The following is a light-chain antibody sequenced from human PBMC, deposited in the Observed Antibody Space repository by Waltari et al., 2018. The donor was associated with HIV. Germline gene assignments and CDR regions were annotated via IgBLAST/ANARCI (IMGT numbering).Light chain of an antibody. CDR3: QQYDVWPLT. Sequence: DILLTQSPSTLSVSPGVRGTLSCRASQTVGLNLAWYQQRPVQPPKLLVYGASIRASGVSSRFSCSGSGTEFTLTITSVRSEDFAMYFCQQYDVWPLTFGGGTNVDLK. CDR1: QTVGLN. V-gene: IGKV3-15*01. J-gene: IGKJ4*01. CDR2: GAS.